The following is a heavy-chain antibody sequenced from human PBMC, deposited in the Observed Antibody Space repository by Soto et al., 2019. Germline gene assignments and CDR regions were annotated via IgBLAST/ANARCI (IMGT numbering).Heavy chain of an antibody. CDR1: GFTFSSYA. CDR3: AKPIYSTDAFDI. V-gene: IGHV3-23*01. J-gene: IGHJ3*02. Sequence: GGSLRLSCAASGFTFSSYAMSWVRQAPGKGLEWVSAISGSGGSTYYADSVKGRFTISRDNSKNTLYLQMNSLRAEDTSVYYCAKPIYSTDAFDIWGQGTMVTVSS. CDR2: ISGSGGST. D-gene: IGHD4-4*01.